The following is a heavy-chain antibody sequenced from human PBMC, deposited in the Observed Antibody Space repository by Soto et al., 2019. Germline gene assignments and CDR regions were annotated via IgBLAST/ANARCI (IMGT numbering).Heavy chain of an antibody. CDR3: AKDSPQLGAIT. V-gene: IGHV3-23*01. J-gene: IGHJ5*02. D-gene: IGHD6-6*01. CDR2: ISGSGGST. CDR1: GFTFSSYA. Sequence: GESLKISCAASGFTFSSYAMSWVRQAPGKGLEWVSAISGSGGSTYYADSVKGRFTISRDNSKNTLYLQMNSLRAEDTAVYYCAKDSPQLGAITWGQGTLVTVSS.